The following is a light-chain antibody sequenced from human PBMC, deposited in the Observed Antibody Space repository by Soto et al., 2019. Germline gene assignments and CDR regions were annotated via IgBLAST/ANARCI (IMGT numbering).Light chain of an antibody. Sequence: QSVLAQPASVSGSPGHSITISCTGTSNDVGGYDYVSWYQQHPGKAPKLVIYEVSHRPSGISDRFSGSKSGNTASLTISGLQVEEEADYYCYSYATSSPYVFGPGTKVTVL. V-gene: IGLV2-14*01. CDR1: SNDVGGYDY. CDR3: YSYATSSPYV. CDR2: EVS. J-gene: IGLJ1*01.